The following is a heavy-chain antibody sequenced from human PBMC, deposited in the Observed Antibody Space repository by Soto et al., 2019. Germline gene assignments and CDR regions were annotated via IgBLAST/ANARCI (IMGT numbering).Heavy chain of an antibody. Sequence: QVQLVQSGAEVKKPGASVKVACKASGYTFTSYYMHWVRQAPGQGLEWMGIINPSDGRTSYAQKFQGRVTMTRDTSTSSTVYMELSSLRSEDTALYYCARGRSGSYWRSYFDYWGQGTLVTVSS. CDR1: GYTFTSYY. CDR3: ARGRSGSYWRSYFDY. D-gene: IGHD1-26*01. V-gene: IGHV1-46*03. CDR2: INPSDGRT. J-gene: IGHJ4*02.